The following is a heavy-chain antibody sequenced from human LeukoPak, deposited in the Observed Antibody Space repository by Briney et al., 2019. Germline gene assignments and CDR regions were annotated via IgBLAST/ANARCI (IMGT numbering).Heavy chain of an antibody. CDR1: GFTFNSYS. J-gene: IGHJ4*02. CDR3: ARSAYWAFDY. V-gene: IGHV3-7*01. Sequence: GGSLRLSCAASGFTFNSYSMSWVRQAPGKGLEWVANIKQDGSEKYYVDSVKGRFTISRDNAKNSLYLQMNSLRAEDTAVYYCARSAYWAFDYWGQGTLVTVSS. D-gene: IGHD2-8*02. CDR2: IKQDGSEK.